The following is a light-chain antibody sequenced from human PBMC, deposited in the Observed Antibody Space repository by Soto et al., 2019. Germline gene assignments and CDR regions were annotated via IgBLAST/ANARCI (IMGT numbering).Light chain of an antibody. V-gene: IGLV2-14*01. CDR1: SSDVGGYDY. CDR3: SSYTSSNTLV. J-gene: IGLJ2*01. CDR2: DVS. Sequence: QSALTQPASVSGSSGQSITISCTGTSSDVGGYDYVSWYQQHPGKAPKLMIYDVSTRPSGISNRFSGSKSGNTASLTISGLQAEDEAEYYCSSYTSSNTLVFGGGTKLTVL.